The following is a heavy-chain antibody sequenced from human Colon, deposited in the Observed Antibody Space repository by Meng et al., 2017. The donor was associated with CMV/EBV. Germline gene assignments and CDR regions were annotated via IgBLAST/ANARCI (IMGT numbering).Heavy chain of an antibody. CDR2: IKQNGRET. V-gene: IGHV3-7*01. Sequence: GESLKISCAASGFTFSNYWMTWVRQAPGKGLEWVANIKQNGRETSYVDSVKGRFTIARDDAKNLLYLQMDSLRPEDTAVYYCARDRTEVAPAPVDNDAFDVWGQGTAVTVSS. J-gene: IGHJ3*01. CDR3: ARDRTEVAPAPVDNDAFDV. CDR1: GFTFSNYW. D-gene: IGHD2-2*01.